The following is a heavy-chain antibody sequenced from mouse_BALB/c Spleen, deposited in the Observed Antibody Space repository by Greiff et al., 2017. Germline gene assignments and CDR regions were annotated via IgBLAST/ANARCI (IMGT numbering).Heavy chain of an antibody. Sequence: EVNLVESGGGLVQPGGSRKLSCAASGFTFSSFGMHWVPQAPEKGLEWVAYISSGSSTIYYADTVKGRFTISRDNPKNTLFLQMTSLRSEDTAMYYCAREGITRGFDYWGQGTTLTVSS. J-gene: IGHJ2*01. CDR2: ISSGSSTI. CDR1: GFTFSSFG. CDR3: AREGITRGFDY. D-gene: IGHD2-4*01. V-gene: IGHV5-17*02.